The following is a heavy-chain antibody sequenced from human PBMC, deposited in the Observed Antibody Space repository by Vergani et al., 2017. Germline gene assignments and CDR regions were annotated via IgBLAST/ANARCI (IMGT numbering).Heavy chain of an antibody. CDR1: GGSISSGDYY. J-gene: IGHJ6*02. Sequence: QVQLQESGPGLVKPSQTLSLTCTVSGGSISSGDYYWSWIRQPPGKGLEWIGYFYYSGSTYYNPSLKSRVTISVDTSKNHFSLKLSSVTAAATAVYYCARAYYYDSSGYYLYYYYGMDVWGQGTTVTVSS. D-gene: IGHD3-22*01. CDR3: ARAYYYDSSGYYLYYYYGMDV. V-gene: IGHV4-30-4*08. CDR2: FYYSGST.